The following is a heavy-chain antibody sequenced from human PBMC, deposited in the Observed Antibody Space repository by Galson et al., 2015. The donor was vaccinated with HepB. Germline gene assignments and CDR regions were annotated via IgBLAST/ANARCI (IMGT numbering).Heavy chain of an antibody. CDR3: ARAIGVVISAVAFDI. J-gene: IGHJ3*02. D-gene: IGHD3-3*01. V-gene: IGHV3-21*01. CDR1: GFTFSSYS. CDR2: ISSSSSYI. Sequence: SLRLSCAASGFTFSSYSMNWVRQAPGKGLEWVSSISSSSSYIYYADSVKGRFTISRDNAKNSLYLQMNSLRAEDTAVYYCARAIGVVISAVAFDIWGQGTMVTVSS.